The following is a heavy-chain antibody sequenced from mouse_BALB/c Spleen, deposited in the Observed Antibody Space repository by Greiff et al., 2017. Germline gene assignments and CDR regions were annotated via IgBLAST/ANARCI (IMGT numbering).Heavy chain of an antibody. V-gene: IGHV1-82*01. Sequence: QVQLQQSGPELVKPGASVKISCKASGYAFSSSWMNWVKQRPGQGLEWIGRIYPGDGDTNYNGKFKGKATLTADKSSSTAYMQLSSLTSVDSAVYFCARTLFITAGYDMDYWGQGTSVTVSS. D-gene: IGHD1-1*01. CDR1: GYAFSSSW. CDR2: IYPGDGDT. CDR3: ARTLFITAGYDMDY. J-gene: IGHJ4*01.